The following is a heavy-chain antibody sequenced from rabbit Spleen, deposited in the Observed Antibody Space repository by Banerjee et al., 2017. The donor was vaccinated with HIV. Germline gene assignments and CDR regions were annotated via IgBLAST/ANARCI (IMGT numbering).Heavy chain of an antibody. J-gene: IGHJ4*01. CDR3: TRDDGSGHYIDGYFRL. CDR2: IYTGNGKN. CDR1: GFSFSSGYD. Sequence: QEQLVESGGGLVKPGTSLTLICTASGFSFSSGYDMSWVRQAPGKGLEWIGFIYTGNGKNYYASWAKGRFTISKTSSTTVTLQVTSLTATDTATYFCTRDDGSGHYIDGYFRLWGPGTLVTVS. V-gene: IGHV1S45*01. D-gene: IGHD1-1*01.